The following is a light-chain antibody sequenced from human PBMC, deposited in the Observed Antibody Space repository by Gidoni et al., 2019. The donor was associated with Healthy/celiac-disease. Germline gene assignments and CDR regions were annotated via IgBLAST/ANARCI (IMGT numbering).Light chain of an antibody. Sequence: EIVLTQSPATLSLSPGERATLSCMASQSVSSYLAWYQQKPGQAPRLLIYDASNRATGIPARFSGSGSGTDFTLTISSLEPEDFAVYYCQQRSNSLTFGQGTRLEIK. CDR3: QQRSNSLT. J-gene: IGKJ5*01. CDR2: DAS. CDR1: QSVSSY. V-gene: IGKV3-11*01.